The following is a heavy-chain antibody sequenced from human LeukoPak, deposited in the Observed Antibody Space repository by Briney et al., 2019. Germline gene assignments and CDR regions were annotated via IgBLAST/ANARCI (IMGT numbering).Heavy chain of an antibody. CDR2: ISAYNGNT. CDR3: ARGLYYYGSGSYPGSHAFDI. J-gene: IGHJ3*02. Sequence: ASVKVSCKASGYTFTSYGISWVRQAPGQGLEWMGWISAYNGNTNYAQKLQGRVTMTTDTSTSTAYMELRSLRSDDTAVYYCARGLYYYGSGSYPGSHAFDIWGQGTMVTVSS. CDR1: GYTFTSYG. D-gene: IGHD3-10*01. V-gene: IGHV1-18*01.